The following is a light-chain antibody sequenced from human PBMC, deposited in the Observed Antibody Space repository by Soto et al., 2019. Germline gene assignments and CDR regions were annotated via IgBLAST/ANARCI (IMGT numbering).Light chain of an antibody. Sequence: EVVLTQSPATLSLSPGERATLSCRTSLSVSVYLDWYQQKRGQAPRLLISDASNRATGIPARFSGSGSGKDFTLTISSLEPEDFAVYYCHQRQYWPPITFGQGKRLEIK. CDR1: LSVSVY. V-gene: IGKV3-11*01. CDR2: DAS. CDR3: HQRQYWPPIT. J-gene: IGKJ5*01.